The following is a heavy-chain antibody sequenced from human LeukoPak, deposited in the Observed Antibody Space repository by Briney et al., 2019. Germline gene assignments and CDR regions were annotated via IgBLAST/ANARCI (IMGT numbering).Heavy chain of an antibody. V-gene: IGHV4-31*03. CDR1: GGSISSGGYY. D-gene: IGHD3-10*01. CDR2: IYYNGST. J-gene: IGHJ3*02. Sequence: SETLSLTCTVSGGSISSGGYYWRWIRQHPGKGLEWIGYIYYNGSTYYNPSLKSRVTISVDTSKNQCSLKLSSVTAADTAVYYCARTYGSGSYSSAFDIWGQGTMVTVSS. CDR3: ARTYGSGSYSSAFDI.